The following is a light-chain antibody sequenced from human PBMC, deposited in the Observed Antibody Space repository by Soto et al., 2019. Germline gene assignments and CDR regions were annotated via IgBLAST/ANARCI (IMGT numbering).Light chain of an antibody. J-gene: IGKJ4*01. CDR2: WAS. CDR3: QQYYTTPLT. CDR1: QSVLYSSNNKNF. V-gene: IGKV4-1*01. Sequence: DVVMTQSPDSLAVSLGERATINCKSSQSVLYSSNNKNFLAWYQQKSGQPPKLLIYWASTRESGVPDRFSGGGSGTDFTLTISSLQAEDAAVYYCQQYYTTPLTFGGGTKVEIK.